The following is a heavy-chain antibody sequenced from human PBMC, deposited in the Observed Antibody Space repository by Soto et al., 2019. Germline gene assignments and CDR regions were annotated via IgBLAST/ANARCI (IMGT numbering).Heavy chain of an antibody. CDR2: INPDGSVT. CDR1: GFTFSSSC. J-gene: IGHJ4*02. D-gene: IGHD3-10*01. V-gene: IGHV3-7*01. Sequence: EVQLVDSGGALVQPGGSLRISCAASGFTFSSSCMAWVRQAPGKGLEWVALINPDGSVTSYVGSVRGRFIISRDNAKNSLYQQMNSGSADDTALYYSSKDPGFGAMDDWGQGTLVTVSS. CDR3: SKDPGFGAMDD.